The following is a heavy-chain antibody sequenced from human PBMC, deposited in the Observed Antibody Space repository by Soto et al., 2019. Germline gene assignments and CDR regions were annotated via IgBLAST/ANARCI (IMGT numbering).Heavy chain of an antibody. CDR3: AREDSYYDSSGYSNWFDP. CDR1: GYTFTSYG. Sequence: GASVKVSCKASGYTFTSYGISWVRQAPGQGLEWMGWISAYNGNTNYAQKLQGRVTMTTDTSTSTAYMELRSLRSDDTAVYYCAREDSYYDSSGYSNWFDPWGQGTLVTVS. D-gene: IGHD3-22*01. CDR2: ISAYNGNT. V-gene: IGHV1-18*01. J-gene: IGHJ5*02.